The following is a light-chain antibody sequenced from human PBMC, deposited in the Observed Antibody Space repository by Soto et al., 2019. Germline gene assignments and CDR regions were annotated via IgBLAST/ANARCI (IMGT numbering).Light chain of an antibody. J-gene: IGLJ2*01. V-gene: IGLV2-14*01. Sequence: QSALTQPASVSGSPGQSITISCTGTSSDVGGYNYVSWYQHHPGKAPKLMIYDVTHRPSGVSNRFSGSKSGNTASLTISGLQAEDEADYYCSSYTSSSTLLLFGGGTQLTVL. CDR3: SSYTSSSTLLL. CDR2: DVT. CDR1: SSDVGGYNY.